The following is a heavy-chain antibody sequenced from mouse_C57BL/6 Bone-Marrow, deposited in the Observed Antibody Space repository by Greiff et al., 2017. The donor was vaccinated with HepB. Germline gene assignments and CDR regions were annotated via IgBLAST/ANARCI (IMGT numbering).Heavy chain of an antibody. CDR3: VRHRLYYGSSYPRYFDV. V-gene: IGHV10-1*01. J-gene: IGHJ1*03. D-gene: IGHD1-1*01. CDR1: GFSFNTYA. CDR2: IRSKSNNYAT. Sequence: EVKLVESGGGLVQPKGSLKLSCAASGFSFNTYAMNWVRQAPGKGLEWVARIRSKSNNYATYYADSVKDRFTISRDDSESMLYLQMNNLKTEDTAMYYCVRHRLYYGSSYPRYFDVWGTGTTVTVSS.